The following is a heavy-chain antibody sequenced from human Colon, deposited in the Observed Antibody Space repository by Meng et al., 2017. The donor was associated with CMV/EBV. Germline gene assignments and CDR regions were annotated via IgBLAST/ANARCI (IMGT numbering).Heavy chain of an antibody. CDR3: TRSGREYQLLKGHWFDP. Sequence: CVRQAPGQGLEWMGEIIPIFGTANYAQKFQGRVTITTDESTSTAYMELSSLRSEDTAVYYCTRSGREYQLLKGHWFDPWGQGTLVTVSS. V-gene: IGHV1-69*05. J-gene: IGHJ5*02. D-gene: IGHD2-2*01. CDR2: IIPIFGTA.